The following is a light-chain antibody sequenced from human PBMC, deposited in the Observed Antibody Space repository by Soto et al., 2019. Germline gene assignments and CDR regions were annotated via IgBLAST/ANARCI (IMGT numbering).Light chain of an antibody. CDR1: SSDVGGYNS. CDR3: SSYAGSSNYV. J-gene: IGLJ1*01. V-gene: IGLV2-8*01. CDR2: EVS. Sequence: QSALTQPPSASGSPGQSVTISCTGTSSDVGGYNSVSWYQHHPGKAPKFMIYEVSKRPSGVPDRFSGSKSANTASLTVSGLQAEDEADYYCSSYAGSSNYVFGTGTKVTVL.